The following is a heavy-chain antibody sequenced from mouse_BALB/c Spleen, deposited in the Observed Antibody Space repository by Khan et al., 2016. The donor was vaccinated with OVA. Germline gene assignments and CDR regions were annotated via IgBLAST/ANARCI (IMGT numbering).Heavy chain of an antibody. D-gene: IGHD2-3*01. CDR3: ARDGYSPWFAY. J-gene: IGHJ3*01. CDR2: IDPENDNT. Sequence: VQLQQSGAELVRPGALDNLSCKASGFDIKDYYMHWVKQRPEQGLEWIGWIDPENDNTIYDPKFQGKASITSDTSSNTAYLQLSSLTSEDTAVYYCARDGYSPWFAYWGQGTLVTVSA. V-gene: IGHV14-1*02. CDR1: GFDIKDYY.